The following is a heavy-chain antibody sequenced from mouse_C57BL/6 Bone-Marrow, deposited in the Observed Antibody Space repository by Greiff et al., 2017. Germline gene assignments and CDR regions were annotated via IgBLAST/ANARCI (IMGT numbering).Heavy chain of an antibody. CDR1: GYTFTSYG. D-gene: IGHD1-1*01. CDR3: ARDQITTVVATRAMDY. Sequence: VMLVESGAELARPGASVKLSCKASGYTFTSYGISWVKQRTGQGLEWIGEIYPRSGNTYYNEKFKGKATLTADKSSSTAYMELRSLTSEDSAVYFCARDQITTVVATRAMDYWGQGTSVTVSS. V-gene: IGHV1-81*01. J-gene: IGHJ4*01. CDR2: IYPRSGNT.